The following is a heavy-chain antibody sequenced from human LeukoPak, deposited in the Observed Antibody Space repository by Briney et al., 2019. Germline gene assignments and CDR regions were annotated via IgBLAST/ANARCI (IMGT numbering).Heavy chain of an antibody. V-gene: IGHV1-18*01. CDR3: ARDYLREYSYGYVGSGNDY. J-gene: IGHJ4*02. CDR2: ISAYNGNT. Sequence: GASVKVSCKASGYTFTSYGVSWVRQAPGQGLEWMGWISAYNGNTNYAQKLQGRVTMTTDTSTSTAYMELRSLRSDDTAVYYCARDYLREYSYGYVGSGNDYWGQGTLVTVSS. D-gene: IGHD5-18*01. CDR1: GYTFTSYG.